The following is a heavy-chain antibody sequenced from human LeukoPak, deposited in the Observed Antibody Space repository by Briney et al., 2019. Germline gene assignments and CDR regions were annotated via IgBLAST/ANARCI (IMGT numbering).Heavy chain of an antibody. CDR2: INPNSGGT. J-gene: IGHJ5*02. D-gene: IGHD2-2*01. CDR3: AGDVGGVVPAVYRGFNWFDP. Sequence: ASVKVSCKASGYTFTGYYMHWVRQAPGQGLEWMGWINPNSGGTNYAQKFQGRVTMTRDTSISTAYMELSRLRSDDTAVYYCAGDVGGVVPAVYRGFNWFDPWGQGTLVTVSS. V-gene: IGHV1-2*02. CDR1: GYTFTGYY.